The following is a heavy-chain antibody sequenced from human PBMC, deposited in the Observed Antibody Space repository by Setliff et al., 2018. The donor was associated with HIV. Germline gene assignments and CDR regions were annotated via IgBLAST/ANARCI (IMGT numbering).Heavy chain of an antibody. CDR2: FDPEDDET. J-gene: IGHJ1*01. CDR3: ATIRAYYYDSSGQEYFQH. CDR1: GYTLTEVS. D-gene: IGHD3-22*01. V-gene: IGHV1-24*01. Sequence: ASVKVSCKVSGYTLTEVSIHWARQTPGKGLEWRGGFDPEDDETVYAQKFQGRVTMTEDTSTDTAYMELSSLTSEDTAMYYCATIRAYYYDSSGQEYFQHWGHGSLVTVSS.